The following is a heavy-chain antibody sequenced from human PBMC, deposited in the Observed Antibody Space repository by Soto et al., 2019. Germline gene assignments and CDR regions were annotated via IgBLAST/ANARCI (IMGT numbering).Heavy chain of an antibody. D-gene: IGHD6-13*01. CDR3: AREGYSSPWYRAFDI. CDR1: GGSISSYY. CDR2: IYYRGST. J-gene: IGHJ3*02. V-gene: IGHV4-59*01. Sequence: QVQLQESGPGLVKPSETLSLTCTVSGGSISSYYWSWIRQPPGKGLEGIGYIYYRGSTNYNPSLKRRVTISVDMSKNQCHLKLSSVTAADTAVYYCAREGYSSPWYRAFDIWGQGKMVTVSS.